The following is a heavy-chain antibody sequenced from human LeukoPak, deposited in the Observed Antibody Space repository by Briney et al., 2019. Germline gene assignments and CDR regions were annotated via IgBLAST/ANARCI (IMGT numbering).Heavy chain of an antibody. D-gene: IGHD2-21*02. Sequence: GSSVKVSCKASRGTFSSYAISWVRQAPGQGLEWMGGIIPIFGTANYAQKFQGRVTITTDESTSTAYMELSSLRSEDTAVYYCARDRAYCGGDCYSMGNWFDPWGQGTLVTVSS. V-gene: IGHV1-69*05. CDR2: IIPIFGTA. CDR3: ARDRAYCGGDCYSMGNWFDP. J-gene: IGHJ5*02. CDR1: RGTFSSYA.